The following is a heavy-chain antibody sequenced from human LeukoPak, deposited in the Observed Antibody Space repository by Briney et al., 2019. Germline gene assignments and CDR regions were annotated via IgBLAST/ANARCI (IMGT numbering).Heavy chain of an antibody. V-gene: IGHV1-46*01. Sequence: ASVKVSCKASGYTFSSYYMHWVRQAPGQGLEWMGIINPSVGSTSHAQKFQGRVTMTRDMSTSTVYMELGSLRSEDTAVYYCARELSSSSRLLDSWGQGTLVTVSS. D-gene: IGHD6-6*01. CDR3: ARELSSSSRLLDS. CDR1: GYTFSSYY. J-gene: IGHJ4*02. CDR2: INPSVGST.